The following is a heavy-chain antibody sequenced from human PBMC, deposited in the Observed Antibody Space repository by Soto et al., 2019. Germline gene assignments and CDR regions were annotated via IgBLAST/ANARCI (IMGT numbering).Heavy chain of an antibody. J-gene: IGHJ4*02. CDR2: IYYSGST. D-gene: IGHD4-17*01. CDR1: GGSISSYY. V-gene: IGHV4-59*01. CDR3: GGGDARGLFDY. Sequence: QVQLQESGPGLVKPSETLSLTCTVSGGSISSYYWSWIRQPPGKGLEWIGYIYYSGSTNYNPSLKSRFTISVDTSKNQFSLKLSSVTAADTAVYYCGGGDARGLFDYWGQGTLVTVSS.